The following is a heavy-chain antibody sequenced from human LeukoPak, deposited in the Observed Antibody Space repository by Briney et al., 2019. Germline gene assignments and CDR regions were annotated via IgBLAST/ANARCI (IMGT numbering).Heavy chain of an antibody. J-gene: IGHJ4*02. CDR3: ATYSGTFYLQFDY. V-gene: IGHV4-39*01. D-gene: IGHD1-26*01. CDR2: ISYSGST. Sequence: SETLSLTCTVSGGSISSSAYYWGWIRQPPGKGLEWIGSISYSGSTYHNPSLKSRVTISVDTSKNRFSLELISVTAADTAVYYCATYSGTFYLQFDYWGQGTLVTVSS. CDR1: GGSISSSAYY.